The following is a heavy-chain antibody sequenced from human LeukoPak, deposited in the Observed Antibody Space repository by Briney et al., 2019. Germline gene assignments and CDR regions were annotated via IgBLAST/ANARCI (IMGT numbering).Heavy chain of an antibody. V-gene: IGHV3-30*02. J-gene: IGHJ4*02. CDR3: AKGLLPAAPLLNY. CDR2: IRYDGSNK. D-gene: IGHD2-2*01. CDR1: GFTFSSYW. Sequence: GGSLRLSCAASGFTFSSYWMSWVRQAPGKGLEWVAFIRYDGSNKYYADSVKGRFTISRDNSKNTLYLQMNSLRAEDTAVYYCAKGLLPAAPLLNYWGQGTLVTVSS.